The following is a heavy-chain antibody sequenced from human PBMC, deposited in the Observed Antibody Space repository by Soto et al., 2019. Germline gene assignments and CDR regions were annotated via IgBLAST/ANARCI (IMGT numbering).Heavy chain of an antibody. D-gene: IGHD6-19*01. CDR1: GGSVRGFY. V-gene: IGHV4-34*01. Sequence: PSETLSLTCAVSGGSVRGFYWSWIRLTPGKGLEWIGEINHSGTTIYNPSVKSRVTISIDTPANQFSLKLTSVTAADTAVYYCARGSQWLDYWGRGTLVTVSS. CDR3: ARGSQWLDY. CDR2: INHSGTT. J-gene: IGHJ4*02.